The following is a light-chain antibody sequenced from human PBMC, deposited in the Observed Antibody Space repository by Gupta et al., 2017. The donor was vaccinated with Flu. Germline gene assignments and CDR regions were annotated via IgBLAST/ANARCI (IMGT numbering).Light chain of an antibody. J-gene: IGLJ3*02. CDR3: SSYKSSSTLWV. CDR1: SSDVGGYKY. CDR2: DVS. V-gene: IGLV2-14*01. Sequence: QSALTQPASVSGSPGPSLTTSWTGISSDVGGYKYAAWYQQHPGKAPKLMMYDVSNRPSGVSKRFSGSKSGKTASLTITGLQAEDEAEYYCSSYKSSSTLWVFGGGTKLTVL.